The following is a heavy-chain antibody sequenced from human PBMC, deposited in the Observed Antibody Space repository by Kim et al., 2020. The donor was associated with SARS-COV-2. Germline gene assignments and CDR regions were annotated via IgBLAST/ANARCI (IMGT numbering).Heavy chain of an antibody. CDR1: GFTFSSYA. CDR2: ISGSGGSR. D-gene: IGHD3-10*01. CDR3: AKDSYVTMVRGVIMNFDY. J-gene: IGHJ4*02. Sequence: GGSLRLSCAASGFTFSSYAMSWVRQAPGKGLEWVSAISGSGGSRYYADSVKGRFTISRDNSKNTLYLQMNSLTAEDTAVYYCAKDSYVTMVRGVIMNFDYWGQGTLVTVSS. V-gene: IGHV3-23*01.